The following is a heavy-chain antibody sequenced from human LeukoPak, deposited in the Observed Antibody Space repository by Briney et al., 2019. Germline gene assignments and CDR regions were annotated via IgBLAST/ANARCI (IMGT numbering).Heavy chain of an antibody. D-gene: IGHD6-13*01. CDR3: ARDRQQRAYGMDV. Sequence: GGSLRLSCAASGFTFDTYWMNWVRQAPGKGLEWVSVIYSGGSTYYADSVKGRFTISRDNSKNTLYLQMNSLRAEDTAVYYCARDRQQRAYGMDVWGQGTTVTVSS. CDR1: GFTFDTYW. CDR2: IYSGGST. V-gene: IGHV3-53*01. J-gene: IGHJ6*02.